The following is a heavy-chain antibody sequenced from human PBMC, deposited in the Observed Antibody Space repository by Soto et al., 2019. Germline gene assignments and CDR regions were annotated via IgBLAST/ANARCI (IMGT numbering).Heavy chain of an antibody. CDR3: ARDQGFMTTQNFDY. CDR1: SYTFTSYG. D-gene: IGHD4-4*01. Sequence: PSVKVSCKASSYTFTSYGISWVRQAPGQGLEWMGWISAYNGNTNYAQKLQGRVTMTTDTSTSTAYMELRSLRSDDTAVYYCARDQGFMTTQNFDYWGQGTLVTVSS. V-gene: IGHV1-18*01. J-gene: IGHJ4*02. CDR2: ISAYNGNT.